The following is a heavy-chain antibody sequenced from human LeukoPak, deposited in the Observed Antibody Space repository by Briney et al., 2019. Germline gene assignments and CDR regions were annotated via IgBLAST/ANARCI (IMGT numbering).Heavy chain of an antibody. CDR2: IHSSGST. Sequence: PSQTLSLTCTVSGGSISSGSYCWSWIRQPAGKGPEWTGHIHSSGSTNYDSSLKSRVTMSVDTSKNQFSLKLSSVTAADTAVYYCARDRYYYGSGSYYFDYWGQGTLVTVSS. CDR3: ARDRYYYGSGSYYFDY. V-gene: IGHV4-61*09. CDR1: GGSISSGSYC. J-gene: IGHJ4*02. D-gene: IGHD3-10*01.